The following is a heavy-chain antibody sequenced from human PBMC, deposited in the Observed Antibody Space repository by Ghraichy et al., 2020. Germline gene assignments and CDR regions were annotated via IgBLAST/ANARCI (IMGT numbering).Heavy chain of an antibody. J-gene: IGHJ6*02. Sequence: SETLSLTCTVSGGSISSSSYYWGWIRQPPGKGLEWIGSIYYSGSTYYNPSLKSRVTISVDTSKNQFSLKLSSVTAADTAVYYCARTTKIWFGELSYAPKTSTYYGMDVWDQGTTVTVSS. CDR2: IYYSGST. D-gene: IGHD3-10*01. CDR3: ARTTKIWFGELSYAPKTSTYYGMDV. V-gene: IGHV4-39*01. CDR1: GGSISSSSYY.